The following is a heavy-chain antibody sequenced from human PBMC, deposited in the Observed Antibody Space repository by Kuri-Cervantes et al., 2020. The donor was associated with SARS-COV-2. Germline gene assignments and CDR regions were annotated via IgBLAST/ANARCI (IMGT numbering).Heavy chain of an antibody. J-gene: IGHJ4*02. CDR3: ARDRTGDGDWEYYFDY. Sequence: SKTLSLTCTVSGGSISSSSYYWGWIRQPPGKGLEWIGSIYYSGSTYYNPSLKSRVTISVDTSKNQFSLKLSSVTAADTAVYYCARDRTGDGDWEYYFDYWGQGTLVTVSS. CDR1: GGSISSSSYY. CDR2: IYYSGST. V-gene: IGHV4-39*02. D-gene: IGHD7-27*01.